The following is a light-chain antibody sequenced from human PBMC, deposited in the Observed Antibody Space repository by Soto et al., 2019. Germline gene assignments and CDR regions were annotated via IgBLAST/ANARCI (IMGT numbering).Light chain of an antibody. CDR2: EVS. V-gene: IGLV2-8*01. CDR1: SSDVGEYNY. CDR3: SSYAGNSKVV. J-gene: IGLJ2*01. Sequence: QSALTQPPSASGSPGQSVSISCTGTSSDVGEYNYVSWYQQHSGKAPKLMIYEVSKRPSGVPDRFSGSKSGNTASLTVSGLQAEDEADYYCSSYAGNSKVVFGGRTKVTVL.